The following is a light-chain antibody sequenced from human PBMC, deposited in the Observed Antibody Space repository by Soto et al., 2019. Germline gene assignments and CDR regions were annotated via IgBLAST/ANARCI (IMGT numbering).Light chain of an antibody. CDR3: QQSYSNPLT. V-gene: IGKV1-39*01. Sequence: IQMTQSPSSLSASVGDRVTMTCRASQSISSYLNWYQQKPGKAPKLLIYAASSLQSGVTSRFSGSGSGADFTLTFSSLQPEDFATYYCQQSYSNPLTVGGGTKVEIK. CDR1: QSISSY. CDR2: AAS. J-gene: IGKJ4*01.